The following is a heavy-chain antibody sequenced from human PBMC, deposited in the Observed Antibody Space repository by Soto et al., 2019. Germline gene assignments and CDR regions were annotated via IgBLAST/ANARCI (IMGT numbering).Heavy chain of an antibody. CDR3: AKANVMVVAGRTFDY. V-gene: IGHV4-38-2*02. D-gene: IGHD6-19*01. Sequence: ASETLSLTCTVSGYSISSGAYWGWIRQPPGKGPEWIASIYHGGTTFYNPSLKSRVTVSVDKSNNQFSLKLRSVTAADTAVYYCAKANVMVVAGRTFDYWGHGTLVTVSS. J-gene: IGHJ4*01. CDR1: GYSISSGAY. CDR2: IYHGGTT.